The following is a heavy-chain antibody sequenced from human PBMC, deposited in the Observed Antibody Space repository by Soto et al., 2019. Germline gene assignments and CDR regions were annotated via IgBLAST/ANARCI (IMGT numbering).Heavy chain of an antibody. D-gene: IGHD2-15*01. CDR2: IYYSGST. CDR1: GGSISSGGYF. Sequence: QVQLQESGPGLVQPSQTLSLTCTVSGGSISSGGYFWSWIRQHPGKGLEWIGSIYYSGSTYCNPSLKSRITIPVATSKNQFSLKLRSVTAPDTAVYYCARGVAIWGQGTMVTVSS. J-gene: IGHJ3*02. CDR3: ARGVAI. V-gene: IGHV4-31*03.